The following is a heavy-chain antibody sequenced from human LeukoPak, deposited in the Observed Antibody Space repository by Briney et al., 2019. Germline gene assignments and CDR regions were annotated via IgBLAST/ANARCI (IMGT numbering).Heavy chain of an antibody. CDR1: GYTFTCYY. CDR2: INPNSGGT. V-gene: IGHV1-2*02. CDR3: ARQGGATTPDGFDI. Sequence: ASVKVSCKASGYTFTCYYMQWVRQAPAQGLEWMGCINPNSGGTNYAQKVQGRVTMTRDTSISTAYMELSRLRSDDAAVYYCARQGGATTPDGFDIWGQGTMVTVSS. D-gene: IGHD1-26*01. J-gene: IGHJ3*02.